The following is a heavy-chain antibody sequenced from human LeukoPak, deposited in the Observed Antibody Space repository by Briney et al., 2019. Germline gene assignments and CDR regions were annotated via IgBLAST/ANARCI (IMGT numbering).Heavy chain of an antibody. Sequence: GGSLRLSCAASGFTFSSYAMHWVRQAPGKGLEWVAVISYDGSNKYYADSVKGRFTISRDNSKNTLYLQMNSLRAEDTAVYYCARDFRDRRTVTTLGNWFDPWGQGTLVTVSS. CDR3: ARDFRDRRTVTTLGNWFDP. D-gene: IGHD4-17*01. CDR2: ISYDGSNK. CDR1: GFTFSSYA. V-gene: IGHV3-30*04. J-gene: IGHJ5*02.